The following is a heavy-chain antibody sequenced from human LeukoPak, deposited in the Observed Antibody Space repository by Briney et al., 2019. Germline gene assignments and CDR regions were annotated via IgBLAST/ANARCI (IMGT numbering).Heavy chain of an antibody. CDR1: GGSISSGGYY. Sequence: SETLSLTCTVSGGSISSGGYYWSWIRQPPGKGLEWIGYIYHSGSTYYNPSLKSRVTISVDRSKNQFSLKLSSVTAEDTAVYYCARDLTVVVPASDDYWGQGTLVTVSS. V-gene: IGHV4-30-2*01. J-gene: IGHJ4*02. CDR2: IYHSGST. D-gene: IGHD2-15*01. CDR3: ARDLTVVVPASDDY.